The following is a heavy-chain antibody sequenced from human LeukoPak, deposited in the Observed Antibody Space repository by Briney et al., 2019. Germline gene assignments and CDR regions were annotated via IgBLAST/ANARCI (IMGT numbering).Heavy chain of an antibody. CDR1: GFTFDDYG. J-gene: IGHJ6*03. CDR3: ARDRTITMAYMDV. D-gene: IGHD3-10*01. Sequence: GRSLRLSCAASGFTFDDYGMSWVRQAPGKGLEWVSGINWNGGSTGYADSVKGRFTISRDNAKNSLYLQMNSLRAEDTALYYCARDRTITMAYMDVWGKGTTVTVSS. V-gene: IGHV3-20*04. CDR2: INWNGGST.